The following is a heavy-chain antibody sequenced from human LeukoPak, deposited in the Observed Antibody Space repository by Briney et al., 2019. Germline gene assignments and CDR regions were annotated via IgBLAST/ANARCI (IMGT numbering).Heavy chain of an antibody. CDR1: GYTFTNYG. D-gene: IGHD6-13*01. CDR3: ASWDLAAAGTWRDYFDY. J-gene: IGHJ4*02. V-gene: IGHV1-18*01. CDR2: ISAYNGNT. Sequence: ASVKVSCKASGYTFTNYGISWVRQAPGQGLEWMGWISAYNGNTKYAQKFQGRVTMTTDTSTSTAYMELRSLRSDDTAVYYCASWDLAAAGTWRDYFDYWGQGTLVTVSS.